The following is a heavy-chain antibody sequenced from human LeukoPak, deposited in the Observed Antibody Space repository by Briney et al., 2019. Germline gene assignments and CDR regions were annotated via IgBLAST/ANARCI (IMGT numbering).Heavy chain of an antibody. D-gene: IGHD6-19*01. Sequence: GGSLGLSCAASGFTFSAYWMNWVRQAPGKGLEWVSAISGSGGSTYYADSVKGRFTISRDNSKNTLYLQMNSLRAEDTAVYYCAKTPPDWQWLVYFDYWGQGTLVTVSS. CDR3: AKTPPDWQWLVYFDY. V-gene: IGHV3-23*01. CDR1: GFTFSAYW. J-gene: IGHJ4*02. CDR2: ISGSGGST.